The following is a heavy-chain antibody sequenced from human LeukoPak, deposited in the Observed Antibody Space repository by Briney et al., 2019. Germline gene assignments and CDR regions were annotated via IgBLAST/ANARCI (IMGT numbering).Heavy chain of an antibody. Sequence: GGSLRLSCSASGFSFSSYSMSWVRQALGRGREWVSSSSSSSSYKYYADSVNGRFTISRDNAKNSLYLQMNSLRAEDTAVYYCAREGDDSSGYSYQPPDYWGQGTLVTVSS. CDR1: GFSFSSYS. CDR3: AREGDDSSGYSYQPPDY. CDR2: SSSSSSYK. J-gene: IGHJ4*02. D-gene: IGHD3-22*01. V-gene: IGHV3-21*01.